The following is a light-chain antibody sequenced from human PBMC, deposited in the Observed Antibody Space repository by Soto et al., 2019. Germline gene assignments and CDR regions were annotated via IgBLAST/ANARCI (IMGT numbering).Light chain of an antibody. Sequence: EIVMTQSPATLSVSPGERATLSCRASQTVSSNLGWYQQKPGQAPRLHIYGASTRATGIPARFSGSGSGTDFTLTISSLQSDDSAVYYCQQYHNWPPYTFGQGTKLEIK. CDR3: QQYHNWPPYT. CDR2: GAS. CDR1: QTVSSN. J-gene: IGKJ2*01. V-gene: IGKV3-15*01.